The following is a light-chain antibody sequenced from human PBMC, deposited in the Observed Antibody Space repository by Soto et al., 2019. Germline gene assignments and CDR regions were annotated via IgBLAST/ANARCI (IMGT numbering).Light chain of an antibody. Sequence: EVVLTQSPATLSVSPGERATLSCRASQSISTNLAWYQQKPGQAPRLLIYDASTRAAGIPARFSGSGSGTDFTLTFSRLDPEDFAVYYCQHYGGSQGTFGQGTKVDIK. CDR3: QHYGGSQGT. V-gene: IGKV3-15*01. CDR1: QSISTN. CDR2: DAS. J-gene: IGKJ1*01.